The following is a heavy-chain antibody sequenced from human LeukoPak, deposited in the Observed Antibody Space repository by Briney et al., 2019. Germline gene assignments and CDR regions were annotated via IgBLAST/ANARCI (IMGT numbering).Heavy chain of an antibody. CDR1: GFRFSRNW. Sequence: GGSLRLSCAASGFRFSRNWMSRVRQAPGKGLEWVANIKHDGSEKYYVDSVKGRFTISRDNAKNSLYLQMNSLRAEDTAVYYCARDWGFDAFDIWGQGTMVTVSS. CDR3: ARDWGFDAFDI. CDR2: IKHDGSEK. D-gene: IGHD7-27*01. J-gene: IGHJ3*02. V-gene: IGHV3-7*01.